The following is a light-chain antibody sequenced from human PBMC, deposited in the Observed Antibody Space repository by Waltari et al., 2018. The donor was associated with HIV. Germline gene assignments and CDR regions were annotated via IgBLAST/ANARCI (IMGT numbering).Light chain of an antibody. V-gene: IGKV3-20*01. J-gene: IGKJ1*01. CDR1: ESVTSSY. CDR3: QKSGTLRRT. Sequence: EIVLTQSPGTLSLSPGERATLFCRASESVTSSYLAWYQQKPGQAPRLPIYGASSRATGIPDRFSGGGSGTDFTLTISRLEPEDFAVYYCQKSGTLRRTFGQGTKVEIK. CDR2: GAS.